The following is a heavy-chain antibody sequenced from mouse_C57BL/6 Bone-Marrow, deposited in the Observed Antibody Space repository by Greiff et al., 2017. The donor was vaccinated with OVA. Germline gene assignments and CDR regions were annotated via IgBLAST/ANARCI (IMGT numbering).Heavy chain of an antibody. CDR1: GFTFSDFY. V-gene: IGHV7-1*01. Sequence: EVKLVESGGGLVQSGRSLRLSCATSGFTFSDFYMEWVRQAPGKGLEWIAASRNKANDYTTEYSASVKGRFIVSRDTSQSILYLQMNALRAEDTAIYYCARDAQLGTYWYFDVWGTGTTVTVSS. CDR3: ARDAQLGTYWYFDV. D-gene: IGHD4-1*02. CDR2: SRNKANDYTT. J-gene: IGHJ1*03.